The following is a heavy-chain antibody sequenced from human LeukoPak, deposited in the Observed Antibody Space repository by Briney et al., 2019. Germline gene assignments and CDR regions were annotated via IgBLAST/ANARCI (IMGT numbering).Heavy chain of an antibody. Sequence: LRLSCAASGFTASSNYMSWIRQHPGKGLEWIGYIYYSGSTYYNPSLKSRVTISVDTSKNQFSLKLSSVTAADTAVYYCARVEVDVDIVATIRGYYFDYWGQGTLVTVSS. V-gene: IGHV4-31*02. J-gene: IGHJ4*02. CDR1: GFTASSNY. CDR2: IYYSGST. CDR3: ARVEVDVDIVATIRGYYFDY. D-gene: IGHD5-12*01.